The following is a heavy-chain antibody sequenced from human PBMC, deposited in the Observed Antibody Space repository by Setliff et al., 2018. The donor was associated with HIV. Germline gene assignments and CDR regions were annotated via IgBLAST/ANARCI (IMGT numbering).Heavy chain of an antibody. CDR3: ARRDGRSMNAFEI. CDR2: IYPEDSNI. J-gene: IGHJ3*02. Sequence: ESLKISCKAVDHTFTTYWIGWVRQMPGEGLEWMGIIYPEDSNIKYNPSFQNQVTISADKSISTAYLQVHNLKASDTATYYCARRDGRSMNAFEIWGPGTMVTVSS. V-gene: IGHV5-51*01. D-gene: IGHD6-13*01. CDR1: DHTFTTYW.